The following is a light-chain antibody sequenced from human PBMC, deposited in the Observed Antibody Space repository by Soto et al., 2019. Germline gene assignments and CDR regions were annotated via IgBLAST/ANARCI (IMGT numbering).Light chain of an antibody. CDR2: QGS. Sequence: QSVLTQPASVSGSPGQSITISCTGTSSDVGGYTYVSWYQQHPGKAPKLMIYQGSNRPSGVSNRFSGSKSGNTASLTISGLQTEDEADYYCSSYTRSNTRVFGGGTKLTVL. J-gene: IGLJ3*02. CDR1: SSDVGGYTY. V-gene: IGLV2-14*01. CDR3: SSYTRSNTRV.